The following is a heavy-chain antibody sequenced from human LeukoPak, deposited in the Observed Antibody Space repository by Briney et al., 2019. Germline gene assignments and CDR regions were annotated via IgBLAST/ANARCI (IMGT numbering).Heavy chain of an antibody. CDR1: GFTFDDYA. D-gene: IGHD6-19*01. CDR2: ISWNSGSI. CDR3: AKAIGYSSGYFDY. V-gene: IGHV3-9*01. J-gene: IGHJ4*02. Sequence: GGSLRLSCAASGFTFDDYAMHWVRQAPGKGLEWVSGISWNSGSIGYADSVKGRFTISRDNAKNSLYLQMNSLRAEDTALYYCAKAIGYSSGYFDYWGQGTLVTVSS.